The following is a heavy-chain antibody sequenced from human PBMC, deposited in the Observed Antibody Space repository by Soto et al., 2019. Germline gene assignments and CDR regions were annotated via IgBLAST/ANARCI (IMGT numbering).Heavy chain of an antibody. CDR1: GYTFTGYY. CDR2: INPNSGGT. Sequence: ASVKVSCKASGYTFTGYYMHWVRQAPGQGLEWMGWINPNSGGTNYAQKFQGRVTMTRDTSISTAYMELSRLRSDDTAVYYCARGIGGYSYRYYYYYDMDVWGQGTTVTVSS. D-gene: IGHD5-18*01. J-gene: IGHJ6*02. CDR3: ARGIGGYSYRYYYYYDMDV. V-gene: IGHV1-2*02.